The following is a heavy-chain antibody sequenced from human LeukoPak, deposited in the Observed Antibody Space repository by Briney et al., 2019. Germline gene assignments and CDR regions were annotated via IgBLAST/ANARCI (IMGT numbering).Heavy chain of an antibody. J-gene: IGHJ4*02. V-gene: IGHV1-18*01. CDR2: ISAYNGNT. D-gene: IGHD3-22*01. CDR3: ARTLGSYYYDSSGYVYFDY. CDR1: GGTFSSYA. Sequence: ASVKVSCKASGGTFSSYAISWVRQAPGQGLEWMGWISAYNGNTNYAQKLQGRVTMTTDTSTSTAYMELRSLRSDDTAVYYCARTLGSYYYDSSGYVYFDYWGQGTLVTVSS.